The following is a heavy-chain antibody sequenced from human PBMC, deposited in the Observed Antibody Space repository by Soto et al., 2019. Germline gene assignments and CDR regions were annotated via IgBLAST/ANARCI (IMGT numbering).Heavy chain of an antibody. Sequence: PGGSLRLSCAASGFTFSSYAMSWVRQAPGKGLEWVSAISGSGGSTYYADSVKGRFTISRDNSKNTLYLQMNSLRAEDTAVYYCARVGYYYDSSGYYDIWGQGTMVTVSS. V-gene: IGHV3-23*01. D-gene: IGHD3-22*01. CDR1: GFTFSSYA. J-gene: IGHJ3*02. CDR2: ISGSGGST. CDR3: ARVGYYYDSSGYYDI.